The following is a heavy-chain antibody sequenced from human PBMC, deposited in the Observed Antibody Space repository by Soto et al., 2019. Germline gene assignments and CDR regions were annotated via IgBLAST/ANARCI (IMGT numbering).Heavy chain of an antibody. CDR3: ARDRGYRSGSFGS. V-gene: IGHV4-4*07. Sequence: QVQLQESGPGLVKPSETLSLTCIVSGGSISGYYWSWIRQPAGKELEWIGRIYSDGTTNYNPSLTGRVTVSVDTSKKQISLKLTSVTAADTAMYYCARDRGYRSGSFGSWGQGVLVTVSS. CDR2: IYSDGTT. J-gene: IGHJ5*02. CDR1: GGSISGYY. D-gene: IGHD5-18*01.